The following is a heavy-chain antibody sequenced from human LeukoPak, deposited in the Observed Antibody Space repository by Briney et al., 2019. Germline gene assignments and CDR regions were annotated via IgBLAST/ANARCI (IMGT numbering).Heavy chain of an antibody. V-gene: IGHV3-53*04. CDR3: ARGPSSTGMDV. D-gene: IGHD2-2*01. CDR1: GFTFSSYS. Sequence: GGSLRLSCAASGFTFSSYSMNWVRQAPGKGLEWVSVIYSGGSTYYADSVKGRFTISRHNSKNTLYLQMNSLRAEDTAVYYCARGPSSTGMDVWGQGTTVTVSS. J-gene: IGHJ6*02. CDR2: IYSGGST.